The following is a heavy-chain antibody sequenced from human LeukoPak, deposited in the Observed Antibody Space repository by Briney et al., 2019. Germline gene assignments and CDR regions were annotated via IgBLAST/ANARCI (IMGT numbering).Heavy chain of an antibody. Sequence: QPGGSLRLSCAASGFTFSSYAISWVRQAPGKGLEWVSAISGRGGGTYYADSVKGRFTISRDNSKNTLYLQMNSLRAEDTAVYYCAKGPSGSYLVAFDIWGQGTMVTVSS. CDR3: AKGPSGSYLVAFDI. J-gene: IGHJ3*02. CDR2: ISGRGGGT. V-gene: IGHV3-23*01. CDR1: GFTFSSYA. D-gene: IGHD1-26*01.